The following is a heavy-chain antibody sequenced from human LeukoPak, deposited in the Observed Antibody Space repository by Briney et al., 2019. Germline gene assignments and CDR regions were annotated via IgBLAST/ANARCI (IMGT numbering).Heavy chain of an antibody. D-gene: IGHD3-10*01. J-gene: IGHJ3*01. CDR1: GLNFDDFG. Sequence: PGGSLRLSCAVSGLNFDDFGIHWVRQAPGKGLEWVSSISWNSGNKDYSDSAKARFFISRDIANNFVYLQMNGLGPEDTALYYCAKDILPLRGPHPFDVWGLGTMVTVAS. V-gene: IGHV3-9*01. CDR3: AKDILPLRGPHPFDV. CDR2: ISWNSGNK.